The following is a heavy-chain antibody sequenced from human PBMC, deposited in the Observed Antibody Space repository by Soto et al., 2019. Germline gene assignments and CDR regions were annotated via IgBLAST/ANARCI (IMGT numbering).Heavy chain of an antibody. D-gene: IGHD3-3*02. CDR3: VLQGEDRIRGIRTVSAFRLNRSSDL. J-gene: IGHJ2*01. V-gene: IGHV3-23*01. Sequence: RIIKAQRKGLEWVSAISGSGGSTYYADSVKGRFTISRDNSKNTLYLQMNSLRAEDTAVYYCVLQGEDRIRGIRTVSAFRLNRSSDL. CDR2: ISGSGGST.